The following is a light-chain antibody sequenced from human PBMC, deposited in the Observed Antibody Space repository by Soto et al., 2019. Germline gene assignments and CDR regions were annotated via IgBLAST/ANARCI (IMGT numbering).Light chain of an antibody. V-gene: IGKV1-39*01. CDR1: QTIGTY. CDR3: QQSYNTPLT. CDR2: DAS. J-gene: IGKJ1*01. Sequence: IEVTQSPSSLAASVGDRVTITCRASQTIGTYLNWYRHKSGAAPELLIYDASTLQSGVPSRFRGGASGTDFTLTISSLQLDDFATDYCQQSYNTPLTFGQGTKVEIK.